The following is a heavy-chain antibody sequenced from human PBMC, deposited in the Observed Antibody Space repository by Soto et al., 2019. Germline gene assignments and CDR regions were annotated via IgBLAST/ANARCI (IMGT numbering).Heavy chain of an antibody. CDR2: ISHSGNT. J-gene: IGHJ4*02. V-gene: IGHV4-34*01. Sequence: PSETLSLTCAVYGGSFSDYYWSWIRQPPGKGLEWIGEISHSGNTSYNPSLKSRVTISVDTSKNQFSLNVNSTTAADTAVYYCARGQWLDNSWGQGTQVTVSS. D-gene: IGHD6-19*01. CDR3: ARGQWLDNS. CDR1: GGSFSDYY.